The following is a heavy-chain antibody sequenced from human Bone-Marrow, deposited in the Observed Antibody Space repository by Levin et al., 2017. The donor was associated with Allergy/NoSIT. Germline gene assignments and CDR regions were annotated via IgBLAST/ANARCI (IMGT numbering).Heavy chain of an antibody. CDR3: AKWEGYSDGWTRVHGFDI. Sequence: QAGGSLRLSCAASGFTFSTYGVSWVRQTPGKGLEWVSALSPSGGTTYYAYSVKGRFTISRDNSKNTLYLQLNSLRVEDTAIYYCAKWEGYSDGWTRVHGFDIWGQGTMVTVSA. D-gene: IGHD4-11*01. CDR1: GFTFSTYG. J-gene: IGHJ3*02. CDR2: LSPSGGTT. V-gene: IGHV3-23*01.